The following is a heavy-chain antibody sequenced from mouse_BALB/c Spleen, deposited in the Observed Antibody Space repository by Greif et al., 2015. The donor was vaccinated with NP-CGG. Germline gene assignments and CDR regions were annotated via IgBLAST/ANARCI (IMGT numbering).Heavy chain of an antibody. CDR1: GFTFSSYT. J-gene: IGHJ2*01. Sequence: DVMLVESGGGLVKPGGSLKLSCAASGFTFSSYTMSWVRQTPEKRLEWVATISSGGSYTYYPASVEGRFTISRDNAKNTLYLQMSRLKSEDTAMYYCTRGGGNYGFDYWGQGTTLTVSS. V-gene: IGHV5-6-4*01. CDR2: ISSGGSYT. D-gene: IGHD2-1*01. CDR3: TRGGGNYGFDY.